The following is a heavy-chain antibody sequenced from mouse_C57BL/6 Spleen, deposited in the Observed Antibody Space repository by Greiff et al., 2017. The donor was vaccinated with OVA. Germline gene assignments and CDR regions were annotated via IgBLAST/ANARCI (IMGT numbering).Heavy chain of an antibody. D-gene: IGHD2-1*01. CDR3: TTRNYYFDY. J-gene: IGHJ2*01. CDR2: IDPENGDT. CDR1: GFNIKDDY. V-gene: IGHV14-4*01. Sequence: VQLKQSGAELVRPGASVKLSCTASGFNIKDDYMHWVKQRPEQGLEWIGWIDPENGDTEYASKFQGKATITADTSSNTAYLQLSSLTSEDTAVYYCTTRNYYFDYWGQGTTLTVSS.